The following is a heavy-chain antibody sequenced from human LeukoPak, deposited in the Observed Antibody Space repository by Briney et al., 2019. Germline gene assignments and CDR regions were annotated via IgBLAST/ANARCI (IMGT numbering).Heavy chain of an antibody. J-gene: IGHJ4*02. V-gene: IGHV3-66*01. CDR1: GFTVSSNY. Sequence: PGGSLRLSCAASGFTVSSNYMSWVRQAPGKGLEWVSLIDSGATTYYADSVKGRFTISRDNSNNTLYLQMGSLRPEDTAMYYCARDSWFGESWGQGTLVTVST. D-gene: IGHD3-10*01. CDR3: ARDSWFGES. CDR2: IDSGATT.